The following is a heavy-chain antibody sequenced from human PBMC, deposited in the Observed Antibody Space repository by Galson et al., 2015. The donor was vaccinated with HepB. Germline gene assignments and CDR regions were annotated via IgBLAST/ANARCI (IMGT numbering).Heavy chain of an antibody. D-gene: IGHD6-13*01. V-gene: IGHV3-53*01. CDR3: ARDSTGYSSSWSAFDI. J-gene: IGHJ3*02. CDR1: GFTVSSNY. Sequence: SLRLSCAASGFTVSSNYMSWVRQAPGKGLEWVSVIYSGGSTYYADSVKGRFTISRDNSKNTLYLQMNSLRAEDTAVYYCARDSTGYSSSWSAFDIWGQGTMVTVSS. CDR2: IYSGGST.